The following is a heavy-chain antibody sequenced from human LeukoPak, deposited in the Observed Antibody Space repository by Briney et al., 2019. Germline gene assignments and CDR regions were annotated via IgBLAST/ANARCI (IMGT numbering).Heavy chain of an antibody. J-gene: IGHJ5*02. CDR3: ARGARRTFCSGGSCYSLSRWFDP. D-gene: IGHD2-15*01. V-gene: IGHV4-34*01. Sequence: SETPSLTCAVYGGSFSGYYWSWIRQPPGKGLEWIGEINHSGSTNYNPSLESRVTISVDTSKNQFSLKLSSVTAADTAVYYCARGARRTFCSGGSCYSLSRWFDPWGQGTLVTVSS. CDR1: GGSFSGYY. CDR2: INHSGST.